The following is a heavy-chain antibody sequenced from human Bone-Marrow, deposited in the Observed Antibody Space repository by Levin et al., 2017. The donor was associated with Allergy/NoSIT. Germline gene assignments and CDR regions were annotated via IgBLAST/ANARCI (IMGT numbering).Heavy chain of an antibody. CDR3: ARIRDAPVTTTLDY. Sequence: GESLKISCKGSGYSFTTYWIAWVRQMPGKGLDWMGIIYPRDSDTRYSPSFQGQVTISADKSISTAYVQWSSLTASDASLYYCARIRDAPVTTTLDYWGQGTLVTVSS. CDR1: GYSFTTYW. J-gene: IGHJ4*02. CDR2: IYPRDSDT. D-gene: IGHD4-17*01. V-gene: IGHV5-51*01.